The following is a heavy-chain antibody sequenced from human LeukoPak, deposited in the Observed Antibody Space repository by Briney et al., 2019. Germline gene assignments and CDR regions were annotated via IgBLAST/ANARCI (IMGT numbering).Heavy chain of an antibody. CDR3: ARGGQQWLVRPFDY. J-gene: IGHJ4*02. Sequence: EGSLRLSCAASGFTFSSYAMHWVRQAPGKGLEWVAVISYDGSNKYYADSVKGRFTISRDNSKNTLYLQMNSLRAEDTAVYYCARGGQQWLVRPFDYWGQGTLVTVSS. CDR1: GFTFSSYA. D-gene: IGHD6-19*01. V-gene: IGHV3-30-3*01. CDR2: ISYDGSNK.